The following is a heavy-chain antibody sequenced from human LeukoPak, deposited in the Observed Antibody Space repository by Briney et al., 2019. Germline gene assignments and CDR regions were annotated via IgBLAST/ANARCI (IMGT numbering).Heavy chain of an antibody. D-gene: IGHD1-26*01. V-gene: IGHV3-23*01. CDR3: TRDMQGSRLYLVGSQND. Sequence: GGSLRLSCAASGFTFSSYAMSWVRQAPGKGLEWVSAISGSGGGTYYADSVKGRFTISRDNAMNTLYLQMNSLRAEDSALYYCTRDMQGSRLYLVGSQNDWGQGTLVTVSS. CDR1: GFTFSSYA. J-gene: IGHJ4*02. CDR2: ISGSGGGT.